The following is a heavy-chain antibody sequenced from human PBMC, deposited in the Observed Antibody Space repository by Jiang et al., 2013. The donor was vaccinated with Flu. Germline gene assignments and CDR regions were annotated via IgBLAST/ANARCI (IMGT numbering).Heavy chain of an antibody. D-gene: IGHD3-9*01. CDR2: IYYSGSI. Sequence: GPGLVKPSETLSLTCTVSGGSISTYHWSWIRQPPGKGLEWIGYIYYSGSINYNPSLRSRVTMSVDTSKNQFSLKLTSVTAADTAFYYCARESSQTGYPSHYFDLWGRGTLVTVSS. J-gene: IGHJ2*01. CDR1: GGSISTYH. V-gene: IGHV4-59*01. CDR3: ARESSQTGYPSHYFDL.